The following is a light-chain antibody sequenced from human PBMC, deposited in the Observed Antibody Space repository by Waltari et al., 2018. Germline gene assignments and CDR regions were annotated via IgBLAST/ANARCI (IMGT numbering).Light chain of an antibody. CDR3: QQLYSTPRT. CDR2: FAS. V-gene: IGKV1-NL1*01. Sequence: DIQMTQSPSSLSASVGDRVTVTCRASQDINHSLAWYQQKPGQAPKLLLYFASTLESGVPSRFSGGGSGTEYTLTISSLQPEDFAIYFCQQLYSTPRTFGQGTKVDIK. J-gene: IGKJ1*01. CDR1: QDINHS.